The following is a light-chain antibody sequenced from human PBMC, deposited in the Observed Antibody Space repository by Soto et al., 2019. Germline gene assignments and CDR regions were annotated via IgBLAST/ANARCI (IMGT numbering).Light chain of an antibody. CDR1: NIGSKS. Sequence: SYEPTQPPSVSVAPGQTARITCEGNNIGSKSVHWYQQKPGQAPVLVVYGDSDRPSGTPERFSGSDSGNTATLTIGGVEAGDEADYYCQVWHIISDHVVFGGGTKLTVL. CDR3: QVWHIISDHVV. V-gene: IGLV3-21*02. CDR2: GDS. J-gene: IGLJ2*01.